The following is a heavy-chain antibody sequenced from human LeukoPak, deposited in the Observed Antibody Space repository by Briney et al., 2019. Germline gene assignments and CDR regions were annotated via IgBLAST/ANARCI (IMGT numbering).Heavy chain of an antibody. Sequence: SETLSLTCTVSGGSISSYYWSWIRQPPGKGLEWIGRIYTSGSTNYNPSLKSRVTMSVDTSKNQFSLKLSSVTAADTAVYYCARGVVVITTGYYYYYMDVWGKGTTVTISS. CDR2: IYTSGST. CDR3: ARGVVVITTGYYYYYMDV. D-gene: IGHD3-22*01. CDR1: GGSISSYY. J-gene: IGHJ6*03. V-gene: IGHV4-4*07.